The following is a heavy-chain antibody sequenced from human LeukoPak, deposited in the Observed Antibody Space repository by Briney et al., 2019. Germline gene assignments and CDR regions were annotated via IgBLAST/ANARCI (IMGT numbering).Heavy chain of an antibody. CDR1: GYTLTELS. V-gene: IGHV1-24*01. CDR3: ATGKNGVATAIYYYYGMDV. D-gene: IGHD5-12*01. J-gene: IGHJ6*02. Sequence: ASVKVSCKDSGYTLTELSMHWVRQAPGKGVEWMGGFYPEDGETIYAQKFQGRVTMTEDTSTDTAYMELSSLRSEDTAVHYCATGKNGVATAIYYYYGMDVWGQGTTVTVSS. CDR2: FYPEDGET.